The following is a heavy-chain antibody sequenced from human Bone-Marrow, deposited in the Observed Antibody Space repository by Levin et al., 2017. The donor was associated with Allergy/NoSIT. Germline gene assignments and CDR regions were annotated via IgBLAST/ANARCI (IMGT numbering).Heavy chain of an antibody. CDR2: ISWNSGRI. CDR3: AKDWDYDYSPIKPVY. CDR1: GFTFDDYA. Sequence: GGSLRLSCAASGFTFDDYAMHWVRQAPGKGLEWVSSISWNSGRIGYADSVRGRFTISRDSAKNSLYLQMNSLRAEDTALYYCAKDWDYDYSPIKPVYWGQGTLVTVS. D-gene: IGHD4-11*01. J-gene: IGHJ4*02. V-gene: IGHV3-9*01.